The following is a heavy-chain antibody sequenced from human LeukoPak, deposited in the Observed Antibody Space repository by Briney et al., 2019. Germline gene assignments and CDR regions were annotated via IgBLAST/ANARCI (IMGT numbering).Heavy chain of an antibody. CDR3: ARGPYDFWSGQYYYYMDV. V-gene: IGHV4-31*03. D-gene: IGHD3-3*01. CDR2: IYYSGST. J-gene: IGHJ6*03. Sequence: SETLSLTCTVSGGSISSGGYYWSWIRQHPGKGLEWIGYIYYSGSTYYNPSLKSRVTISVDTSKNQFSLKLSSVTAADTAVYYCARGPYDFWSGQYYYYMDVWGKGTTVTVSS. CDR1: GGSISSGGYY.